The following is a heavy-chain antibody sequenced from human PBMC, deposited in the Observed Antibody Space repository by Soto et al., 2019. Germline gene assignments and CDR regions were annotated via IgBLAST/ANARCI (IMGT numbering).Heavy chain of an antibody. CDR1: GFTFSSYA. CDR2: ISYDGSNK. D-gene: IGHD5-18*01. Sequence: QVQLVESGGGVVQPGRSLRLSCAASGFTFSSYAMHWVRQAPGKGLEWVAVISYDGSNKYYADSVKGRFTISRNNSMNTLYLQMNSLRAEDTAVFYCARDPLWGTAMVLWYFDLWGRGTLVTVSS. J-gene: IGHJ2*01. CDR3: ARDPLWGTAMVLWYFDL. V-gene: IGHV3-30-3*01.